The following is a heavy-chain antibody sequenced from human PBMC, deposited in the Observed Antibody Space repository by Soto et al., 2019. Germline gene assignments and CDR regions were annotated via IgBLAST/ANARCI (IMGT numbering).Heavy chain of an antibody. CDR3: AAGLYRSSSPYYYGMDV. V-gene: IGHV1-58*01. Sequence: ASVKVSCKASGFTFTSSAVQWVRQARGQRLEWIGWIVVGSGNTNYAQKFQERVTITRDMSTSTAYMELSSLRSEDTAVYYCAAGLYRSSSPYYYGMDVWGQGTTVTVSS. CDR2: IVVGSGNT. D-gene: IGHD6-6*01. CDR1: GFTFTSSA. J-gene: IGHJ6*02.